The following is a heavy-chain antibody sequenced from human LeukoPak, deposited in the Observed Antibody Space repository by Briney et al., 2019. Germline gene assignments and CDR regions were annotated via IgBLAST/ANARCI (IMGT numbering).Heavy chain of an antibody. J-gene: IGHJ5*02. V-gene: IGHV4-31*03. Sequence: SQTLSLTCTVSGGSISSGGYYWSWIRQHPGKGLEWIGYIYYSGSTYYNPSLKSRVTISVDTSKNQFSLKLSSVTAADTAVYYCARASGYCSGGSCYSFKWFDPWGQGTLVTVSS. CDR2: IYYSGST. CDR1: GGSISSGGYY. CDR3: ARASGYCSGGSCYSFKWFDP. D-gene: IGHD2-15*01.